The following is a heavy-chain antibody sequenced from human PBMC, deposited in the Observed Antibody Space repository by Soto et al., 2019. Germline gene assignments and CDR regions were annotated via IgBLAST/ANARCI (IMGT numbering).Heavy chain of an antibody. J-gene: IGHJ6*02. D-gene: IGHD2-2*01. CDR3: AKGPRDVPVYYCGMDV. CDR1: GFTFSSYA. CDR2: ISGSGGST. Sequence: EVQLLESGGGLVQPGGSLRLSCAASGFTFSSYAMSWVRQAPGKGLEWVSAISGSGGSTYYADSVKGRFTISRDNSKNTLYLQMNSLRAEDTAVYYCAKGPRDVPVYYCGMDVWGQGTTVTVSS. V-gene: IGHV3-23*01.